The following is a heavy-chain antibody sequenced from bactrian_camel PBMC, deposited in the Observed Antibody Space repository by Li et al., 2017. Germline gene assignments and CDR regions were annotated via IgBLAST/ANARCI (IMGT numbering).Heavy chain of an antibody. CDR1: GYTTRTNC. CDR2: INSDGGP. D-gene: IGHD3*01. Sequence: HVQLVESGGVSVPPGGSMTLSCTSSGYTTRTNCMGWFRQVPGKERERVAAINSDGGPSYANSVKGRFTISKDNSKNTLHLQMNSLKPEDTAMYYCASGGCPVYDAVGMDHWGEGTQVTVS. V-gene: IGHV3S53*01. J-gene: IGHJ7*01.